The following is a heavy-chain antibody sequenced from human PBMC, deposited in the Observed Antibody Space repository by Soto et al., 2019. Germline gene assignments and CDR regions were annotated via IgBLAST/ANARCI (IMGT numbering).Heavy chain of an antibody. CDR1: GFTFSSYA. CDR2: ISGSGAST. Sequence: GGSLRLSCAASGFTFSSYAMSWVRQAPGKGLEWVSAISGSGASTYYADSVKGRFTISRENSKNSLYLQMNSLTAEDTAVYYCGGEYSGYDFPFSHLDYWGQGTLVTVSS. V-gene: IGHV3-23*01. CDR3: GGEYSGYDFPFSHLDY. J-gene: IGHJ4*02. D-gene: IGHD5-12*01.